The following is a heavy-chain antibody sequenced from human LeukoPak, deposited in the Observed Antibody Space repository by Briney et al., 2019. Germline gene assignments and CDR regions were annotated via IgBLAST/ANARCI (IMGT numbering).Heavy chain of an antibody. Sequence: ASVKVSCKASGYTFTSYGISWVRRAPGQGLEWMGWISAYNGNTNYAQELQGRVTMTTDTSTSTAYMELRSLRSDDTAVYYCARVLGDYSGSYLRSRASDYWGQGTLVTVSS. CDR2: ISAYNGNT. CDR1: GYTFTSYG. J-gene: IGHJ4*02. D-gene: IGHD1-26*01. CDR3: ARVLGDYSGSYLRSRASDY. V-gene: IGHV1-18*01.